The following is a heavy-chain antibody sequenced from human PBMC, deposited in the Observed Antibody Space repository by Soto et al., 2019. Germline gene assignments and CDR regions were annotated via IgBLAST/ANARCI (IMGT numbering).Heavy chain of an antibody. CDR2: IIPIFGTA. CDR3: ARVVVAATKILWFDP. Sequence: SVKVSCKASGGTFSSYAISWVRQAPGQGLEWMGGIIPIFGTANYAQKFQGRVTITADESTSTAYMELSSLRSEDTAVYYCARVVVAATKILWFDPWGQGTQVTVSS. D-gene: IGHD2-15*01. J-gene: IGHJ5*02. V-gene: IGHV1-69*13. CDR1: GGTFSSYA.